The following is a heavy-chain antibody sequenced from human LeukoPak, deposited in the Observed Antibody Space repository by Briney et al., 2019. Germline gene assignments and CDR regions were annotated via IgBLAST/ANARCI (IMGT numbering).Heavy chain of an antibody. Sequence: PSETLSLTCTVSGDSVSNGNYYWSWLRQPPGKALEWIGYIYYTGKTYYNPSLEGRVTILVDTSRNHFSVKLSSVTAADTAVYYCARSQNYYGSGDYWSQGTLGTVSS. CDR2: IYYTGKT. CDR1: GDSVSNGNYY. D-gene: IGHD3-10*01. J-gene: IGHJ4*02. CDR3: ARSQNYYGSGDY. V-gene: IGHV4-61*03.